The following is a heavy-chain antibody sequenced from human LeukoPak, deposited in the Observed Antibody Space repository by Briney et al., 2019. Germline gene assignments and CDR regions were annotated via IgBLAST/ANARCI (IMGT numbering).Heavy chain of an antibody. CDR2: IYYSGST. V-gene: IGHV4-59*01. Sequence: SETLSLTCTVSGGSISSYYWSWIRQPPGKGLEWIGYIYYSGSTNYNPSLKSRVTISVDTSKNQFSLKLSSVTAADTAVYYCARGQPAVTAWYYYYYMDVWGKGTTVTVSS. D-gene: IGHD2-21*02. CDR1: GGSISSYY. J-gene: IGHJ6*03. CDR3: ARGQPAVTAWYYYYYMDV.